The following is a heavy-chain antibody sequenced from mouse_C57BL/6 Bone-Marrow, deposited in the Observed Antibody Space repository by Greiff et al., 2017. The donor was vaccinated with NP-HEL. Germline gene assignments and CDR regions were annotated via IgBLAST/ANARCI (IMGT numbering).Heavy chain of an antibody. V-gene: IGHV14-1*01. J-gene: IGHJ4*01. D-gene: IGHD1-1*01. CDR3: TKGYYYGSRDYAMDY. CDR1: GFNIKDYY. CDR2: IDPEDGDT. Sequence: VHVKQSGAELVRPGASVKLSCTASGFNIKDYYMHWVKQRPEQGLEWIGRIDPEDGDTEYAPKFQGKATMTADTSSNTAYLQLSSLTSEDTAVYYCTKGYYYGSRDYAMDYWGQGTSVTVSS.